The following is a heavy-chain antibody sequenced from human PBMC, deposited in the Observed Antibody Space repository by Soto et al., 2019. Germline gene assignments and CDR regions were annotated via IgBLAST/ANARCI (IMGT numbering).Heavy chain of an antibody. D-gene: IGHD2-2*01. CDR1: GYTFTGYY. J-gene: IGHJ6*02. CDR2: INPQTGGT. CDR3: ARERYQVISDGMDV. Sequence: APVKVSCKASGYTFTGYYMHWVREAPGQGLEWMGWINPQTGGTSYAQKFQGRVTLSRDTSINTAYLELSRLRFDDAAVYFCARERYQVISDGMDVWGQGTTVTVSS. V-gene: IGHV1-2*02.